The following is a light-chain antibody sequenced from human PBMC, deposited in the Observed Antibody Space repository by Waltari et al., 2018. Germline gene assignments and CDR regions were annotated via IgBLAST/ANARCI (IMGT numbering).Light chain of an antibody. J-gene: IGLJ1*01. Sequence: QSALTQPVSVSGSPGQSITIPCTGTSSDVGGHYYVSWYQHHTGKAPKLLIYEVSTRPSGVSTRFSGSKSGNTASLTISGLQAEDEADYFCCSYTSSNTFYVFGTGTKVTVL. CDR1: SSDVGGHYY. CDR2: EVS. V-gene: IGLV2-14*01. CDR3: CSYTSSNTFYV.